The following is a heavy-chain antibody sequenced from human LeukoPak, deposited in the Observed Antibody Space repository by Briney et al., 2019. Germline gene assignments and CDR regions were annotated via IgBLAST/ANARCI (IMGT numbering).Heavy chain of an antibody. D-gene: IGHD3-22*01. Sequence: RASVKVSCKASGYSFIANYIHWVRQAPGQGLEWMGWINPHSGATKYPQKFEGRVTMTRDTSITTAYMDLYRLTSDDTAVYYCARGRDYYDNSGVDSWGQGTLVTVSS. V-gene: IGHV1-2*02. CDR2: INPHSGAT. CDR1: GYSFIANY. CDR3: ARGRDYYDNSGVDS. J-gene: IGHJ4*02.